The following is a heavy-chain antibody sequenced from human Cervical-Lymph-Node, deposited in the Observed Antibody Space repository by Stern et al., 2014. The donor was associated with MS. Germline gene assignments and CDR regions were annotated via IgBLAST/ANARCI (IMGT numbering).Heavy chain of an antibody. CDR2: ISPMFGRA. CDR1: GGIFSTSV. V-gene: IGHV1-69*12. CDR3: ARERDNSYAFDS. Sequence: QVQLVQSGAEVKKPGSSVRVSCKASGGIFSTSVISWLRQAPGQGLEWMGGISPMFGRANYAQRFQGSVTITADESTSTVYMGLTSLRSEDTAVYYCARERDNSYAFDSWGQGTLVTVSS. J-gene: IGHJ4*02. D-gene: IGHD3-16*01.